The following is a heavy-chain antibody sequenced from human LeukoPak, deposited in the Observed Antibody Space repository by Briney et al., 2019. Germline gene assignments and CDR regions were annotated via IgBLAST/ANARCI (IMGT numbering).Heavy chain of an antibody. V-gene: IGHV3-11*03. D-gene: IGHD6-13*01. CDR2: ISSSSSYT. J-gene: IGHJ4*02. Sequence: GGSLRLSCVVSGIPFSDYYMNWIRQAPGKGLEWISYISSSSSYTNYADSVKGRFTISRDNAQNALFLQMNSLRVEDTAVYYCAAGTAADYWGQGTLVTVSS. CDR1: GIPFSDYY. CDR3: AAGTAADY.